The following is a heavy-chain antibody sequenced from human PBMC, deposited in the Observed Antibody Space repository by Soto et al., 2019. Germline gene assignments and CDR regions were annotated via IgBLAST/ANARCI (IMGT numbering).Heavy chain of an antibody. CDR2: ISYSGST. Sequence: SETLSLTCTVSGVSITTYYWTWVRQPPGKGLEWIGYISYSGSTNYNPSLKSRVTMSVGTSKNQMSLKVNSVTAADTAVYYCAREIAGGSGWAPLDHWGQGTLVTVSS. CDR3: AREIAGGSGWAPLDH. J-gene: IGHJ4*02. D-gene: IGHD6-19*01. CDR1: GVSITTYY. V-gene: IGHV4-59*01.